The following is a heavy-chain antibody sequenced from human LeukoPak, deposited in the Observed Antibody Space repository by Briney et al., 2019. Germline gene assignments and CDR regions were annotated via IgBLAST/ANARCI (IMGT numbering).Heavy chain of an antibody. V-gene: IGHV1-69*13. Sequence: SVKVSCKASGGGFTFSSHAISWVRQAPGQGLEWMGGLIPIYGSPNYAQEFQGRLTITSDESTRTVYMELSSLRPEDSAVHYCAGFFYDNSGDAFDIWGQGTMVTVSS. CDR3: AGFFYDNSGDAFDI. J-gene: IGHJ3*02. D-gene: IGHD3-22*01. CDR1: GGGFTFSSHA. CDR2: LIPIYGSP.